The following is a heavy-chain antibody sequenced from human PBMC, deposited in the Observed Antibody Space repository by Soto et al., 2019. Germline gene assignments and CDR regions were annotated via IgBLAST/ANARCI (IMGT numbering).Heavy chain of an antibody. CDR2: INPNSGGT. CDR1: GYTFTGYY. D-gene: IGHD2-2*03. V-gene: IGHV1-2*04. CDR3: AREMDSDGGIGYYFDY. Sequence: ASVKVSCKASGYTFTGYYMHWVRQAPGQGLEWMGWINPNSGGTNYAQKFQGWVTMTRDTSNSTAYMELSRLRSDDTAVNYCAREMDSDGGIGYYFDYWGQGTLVTVSS. J-gene: IGHJ4*02.